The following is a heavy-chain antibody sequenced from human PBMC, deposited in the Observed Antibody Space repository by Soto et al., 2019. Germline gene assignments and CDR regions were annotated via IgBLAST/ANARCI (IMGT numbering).Heavy chain of an antibody. CDR1: GGSISSSSYY. Sequence: QLQLQESGPGLVKPSETLSLTCTVSGGSISSSSYYWGWIRQPPGKGLEWIGSIYYSGSTYYNPSLKSRVTISVDTSKNQFSLKLSSVTAADTAVYYCARQARDDYIWGSYRSPFDYWGQGTLVTVSS. D-gene: IGHD3-16*02. V-gene: IGHV4-39*01. CDR3: ARQARDDYIWGSYRSPFDY. J-gene: IGHJ4*02. CDR2: IYYSGST.